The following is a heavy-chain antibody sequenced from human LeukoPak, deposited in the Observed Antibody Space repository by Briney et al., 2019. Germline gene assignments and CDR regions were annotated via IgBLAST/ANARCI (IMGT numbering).Heavy chain of an antibody. D-gene: IGHD2-2*01. J-gene: IGHJ5*02. CDR2: ISSSSSYI. CDR3: ARDRGYCSSTSCLLYWFDP. CDR1: GFTFSSYS. V-gene: IGHV3-21*01. Sequence: PGGSLRLSCAASGFTFSSYSMNWVRQAPGKGLEWVSSISSSSSYIYYADSVKGRFTISRDNAKNSLYLQMNSLRAEDTAVYYCARDRGYCSSTSCLLYWFDPWGQGTLVTVSS.